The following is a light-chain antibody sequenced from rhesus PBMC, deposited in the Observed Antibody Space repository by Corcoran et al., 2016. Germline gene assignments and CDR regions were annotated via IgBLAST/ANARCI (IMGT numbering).Light chain of an antibody. CDR2: AAS. J-gene: IGKJ4*01. CDR3: LQHNSYPLT. CDR1: QGISSY. V-gene: IGKV1-28*01. Sequence: DIQMTQSPSSLSASVGDTVTITCRASQGISSYLNWFTQKPGKAPKLLIYAASSLESGVPSRFRGSGSGTEFTLTSSSLQPEDCAADYCLQHNSYPLTFGGGTKVEIK.